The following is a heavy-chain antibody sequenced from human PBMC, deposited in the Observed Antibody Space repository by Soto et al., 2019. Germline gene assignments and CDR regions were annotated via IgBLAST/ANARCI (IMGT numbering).Heavy chain of an antibody. V-gene: IGHV1-69*01. CDR3: ARSDYYGSGSYYNVLFDY. CDR2: LIPIFGTA. Sequence: QVQLVQSGAEVKKPGSSVKVSCQASGGTFSRYAISWVRQSPGQGLEWRGGLIPIFGTANYAQKFQGRVTITADEATSTAYMELSGLRSEDTAVYYCARSDYYGSGSYYNVLFDYWGQGTLVTVSS. CDR1: GGTFSRYA. J-gene: IGHJ4*02. D-gene: IGHD3-10*01.